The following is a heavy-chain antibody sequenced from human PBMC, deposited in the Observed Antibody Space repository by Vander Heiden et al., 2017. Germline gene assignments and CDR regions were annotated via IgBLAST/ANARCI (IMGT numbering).Heavy chain of an antibody. D-gene: IGHD1-20*01. CDR3: AKDQSITGTSYYFDY. J-gene: IGHJ4*02. V-gene: IGHV3-9*01. CDR1: GFTFDDYA. CDR2: ISWNSGSI. Sequence: EVQLVESGGGLVQPGRSLRLSCAASGFTFDDYAMHWVRQAPGKGLEWVSGISWNSGSIGYADSVKGRFTISRDNAKNSLYLQMNSLSAEDTALYYCAKDQSITGTSYYFDYWGQGTLVTVSS.